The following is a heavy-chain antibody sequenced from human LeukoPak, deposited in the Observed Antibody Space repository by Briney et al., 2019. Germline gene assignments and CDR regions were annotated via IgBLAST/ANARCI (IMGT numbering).Heavy chain of an antibody. CDR1: GGSFSGYY. Sequence: PSETLSLTCAVYGGSFSGYYWSWIRQPPGKGLEWIGEINHSGSTNYNPSLKSRVTISVDTSKNQFSLKLSSVTAADTAVYYCARDVSAIRYYYYYGMDVWGQGTTVTVSS. CDR2: INHSGST. J-gene: IGHJ6*02. CDR3: ARDVSAIRYYYYYGMDV. D-gene: IGHD2-21*02. V-gene: IGHV4-34*01.